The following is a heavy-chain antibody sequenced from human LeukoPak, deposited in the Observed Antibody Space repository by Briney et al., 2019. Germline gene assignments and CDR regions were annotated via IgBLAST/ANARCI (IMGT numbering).Heavy chain of an antibody. CDR1: GGSFRGYG. Sequence: SETLSLTCAVYGGSFRGYGCCWIRQPPGKGLEWIGEINHSGSTNYNPSLKSRVTISVDTSKNQFSLKLSSVTAADTAVYYCARVGHDIVVVTAICYFDYWGQGTLVTVSS. V-gene: IGHV4-34*01. D-gene: IGHD2-21*02. CDR3: ARVGHDIVVVTAICYFDY. CDR2: INHSGST. J-gene: IGHJ4*02.